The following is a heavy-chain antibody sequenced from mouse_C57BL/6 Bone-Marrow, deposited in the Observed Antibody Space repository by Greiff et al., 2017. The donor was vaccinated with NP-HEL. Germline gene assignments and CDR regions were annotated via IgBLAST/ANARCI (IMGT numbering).Heavy chain of an antibody. CDR3: ARSNYYGSSPYYAMDY. CDR1: GFSLTSYG. Sequence: VQVVESGPGLVAPSQSLSITCTVSGFSLTSYGVDWVRQSPGKGLEWLGVIWGVGSTNYNSALKSRLSISKDNSKSQVFLKMNSLQTDDTAMYYCARSNYYGSSPYYAMDYWGQGTSVTVSS. V-gene: IGHV2-6*01. J-gene: IGHJ4*01. CDR2: IWGVGST. D-gene: IGHD1-1*01.